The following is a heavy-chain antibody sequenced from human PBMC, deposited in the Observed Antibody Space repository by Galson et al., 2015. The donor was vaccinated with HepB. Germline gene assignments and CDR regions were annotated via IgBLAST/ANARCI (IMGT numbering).Heavy chain of an antibody. Sequence: ETLSLTCAVSGESISSSLWWTWVRQPPGKGLEWVGEIYHDGRTNYNPSVKSRVTISVDKSKNEFSLTLTSVTAADTAVYYCAILQGYNWKDVFDYWGQGILVTVSS. J-gene: IGHJ4*02. CDR1: GESISSSLW. CDR3: AILQGYNWKDVFDY. D-gene: IGHD1-20*01. CDR2: IYHDGRT. V-gene: IGHV4-4*02.